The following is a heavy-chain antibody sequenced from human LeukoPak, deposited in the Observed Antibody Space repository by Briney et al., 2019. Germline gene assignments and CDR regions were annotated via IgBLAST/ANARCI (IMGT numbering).Heavy chain of an antibody. V-gene: IGHV1-8*01. J-gene: IGHJ4*02. CDR2: MNPNSGNT. D-gene: IGHD3-22*01. CDR3: ARMAYYYDSSGYHTTYYFDY. Sequence: ASVKVSCKASGYTFTSYDIIWVRQATGQGLEWMGWMNPNSGNTGYAQKFQGRVAMTRNTSISTAYMELSSLRSEDTAVYYCARMAYYYDSSGYHTTYYFDYWGQGTLVTVSS. CDR1: GYTFTSYD.